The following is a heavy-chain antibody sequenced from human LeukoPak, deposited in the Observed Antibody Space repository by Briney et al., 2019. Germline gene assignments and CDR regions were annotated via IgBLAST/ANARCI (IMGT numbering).Heavy chain of an antibody. CDR3: ARGPYYHNWFDP. D-gene: IGHD3-10*01. Sequence: GASVKVSCKASGYTFTSYDMHWVSQAPGQRLEWMGWINAGNGNTKYSQKFQGRVTITRDTSASTAYMELSSLRSEDTAVYYCARGPYYHNWFDPWGQGTLVTVSS. CDR2: INAGNGNT. J-gene: IGHJ5*02. V-gene: IGHV1-3*01. CDR1: GYTFTSYD.